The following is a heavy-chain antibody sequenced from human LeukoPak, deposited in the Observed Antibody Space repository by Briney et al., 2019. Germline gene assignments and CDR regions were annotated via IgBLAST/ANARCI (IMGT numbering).Heavy chain of an antibody. Sequence: GGSLRLSCAASGFTVSSNYMTWVRQAPGKGLECVSGIYSDGTTYYADSVKGRFTISRHNSENTVYLQMNSLSAEDTAVYYCARVMDDRSAGFAPWAQGTLVTVPS. CDR1: GFTVSSNY. CDR3: ARVMDDRSAGFAP. J-gene: IGHJ5*02. CDR2: IYSDGTT. D-gene: IGHD3-22*01. V-gene: IGHV3-53*04.